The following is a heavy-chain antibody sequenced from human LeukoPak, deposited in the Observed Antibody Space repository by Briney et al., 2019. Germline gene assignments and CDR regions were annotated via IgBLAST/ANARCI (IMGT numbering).Heavy chain of an antibody. Sequence: ASVKVSCKASGYTFTGYYMHWVRQAPGQGLEWMGWINPNSGGTNYAQKFQGRVTMTRDKSISTAYMELSRLRSDDTAVYYCARDSSRRNGYNFDYWGQGTLVTVSS. D-gene: IGHD5-24*01. CDR3: ARDSSRRNGYNFDY. CDR1: GYTFTGYY. CDR2: INPNSGGT. J-gene: IGHJ4*02. V-gene: IGHV1-2*02.